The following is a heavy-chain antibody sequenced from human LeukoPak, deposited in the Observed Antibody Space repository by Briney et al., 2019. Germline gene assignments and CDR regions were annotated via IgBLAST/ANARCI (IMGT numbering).Heavy chain of an antibody. CDR3: AANGESTDWHWNY. CDR2: IYSGGST. J-gene: IGHJ4*02. V-gene: IGHV3-66*01. Sequence: GGSLRLSCAASGFTVSSNYMSWVRQAPGKGLEWVSVIYSGGSTYYADSVKGRFTISRDNSKNTLYLQMNSLRAEDTAVYYCAANGESTDWHWNYWGQGTLVTVSS. D-gene: IGHD3-9*01. CDR1: GFTVSSNY.